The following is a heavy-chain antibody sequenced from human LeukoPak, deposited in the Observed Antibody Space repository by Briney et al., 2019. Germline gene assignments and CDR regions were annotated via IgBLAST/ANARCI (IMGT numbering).Heavy chain of an antibody. CDR1: DAALSGYQ. V-gene: IGHV4-34*01. CDR2: IHHRGST. Sequence: ASETLSLTCGVSDAALSGYQWSWIRQSPGKWLEWIAEIHHRGSTTYNPSLKSRVTISVDTPKNQFSLKMTSVTAADTANCARGEDYDYWNRFGGRHNWFDAWGQGTLVTVSS. CDR3: GEDYDYWNRFGGRHNWFDA. J-gene: IGHJ5*02. D-gene: IGHD3/OR15-3a*01.